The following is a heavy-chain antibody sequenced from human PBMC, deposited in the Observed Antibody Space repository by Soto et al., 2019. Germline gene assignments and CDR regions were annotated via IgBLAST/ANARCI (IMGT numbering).Heavy chain of an antibody. CDR2: ISWNSGSI. J-gene: IGHJ4*02. CDR1: GFTFDDYA. D-gene: IGHD3-16*01. V-gene: IGHV3-9*01. Sequence: GGSLRLSCAASGFTFDDYAMHWVRQAPGKGLEWVSGISWNSGSIGYADSVKGRFTISRDNAKNSLYLQMNSLRAEDTALYYCAKDRSFEGEAPNDYWGQGTLVTVSS. CDR3: AKDRSFEGEAPNDY.